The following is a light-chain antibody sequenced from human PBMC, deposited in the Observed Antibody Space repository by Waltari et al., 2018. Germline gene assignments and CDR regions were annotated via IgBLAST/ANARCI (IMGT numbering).Light chain of an antibody. CDR2: EVT. Sequence: QSALTQPPSASGSPGQSVTISCPGTSTAGVDHEYVSWYQQHPGKAPNLMIYEVTRRPSGVPDRFSGSKSGNTASLTVSGLLADDEADYYCSSSAGTNNKHVVFGGGTKLTVL. CDR3: SSSAGTNNKHVV. V-gene: IGLV2-8*01. J-gene: IGLJ3*02. CDR1: STAGVDHEY.